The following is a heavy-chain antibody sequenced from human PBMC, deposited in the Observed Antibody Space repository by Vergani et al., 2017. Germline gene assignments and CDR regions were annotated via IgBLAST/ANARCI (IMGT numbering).Heavy chain of an antibody. CDR2: IYYSGST. V-gene: IGHV4-59*01. CDR3: ASRGGGDAFDI. D-gene: IGHD2-15*01. Sequence: QVQLQESGPGLVKPSETLSLTCTVSGSSISSYYWSWIRQPPGKGLEWIGYIYYSGSTNYNPSLKSRVTISVDTSKNQFSLKLSSVTAADTAVYYCASRGGGDAFDIWGQGTMVTVSS. CDR1: GSSISSYY. J-gene: IGHJ3*02.